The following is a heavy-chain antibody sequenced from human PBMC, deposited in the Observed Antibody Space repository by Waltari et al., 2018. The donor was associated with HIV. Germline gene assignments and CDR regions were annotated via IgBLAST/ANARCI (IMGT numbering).Heavy chain of an antibody. D-gene: IGHD5-18*01. CDR3: ARVTDTAMVDFDY. Sequence: QVQLQESGPGLVKPSETLSLTCAVSGYSISSGYYWGWIRQPPGKGLEWIGSIYHSGSTYYNPSLKSRVTISVDTSKNQFSLKLSSVTAADTAVYYCARVTDTAMVDFDYWGQGTLVTVSS. CDR1: GYSISSGYY. CDR2: IYHSGST. V-gene: IGHV4-38-2*01. J-gene: IGHJ4*02.